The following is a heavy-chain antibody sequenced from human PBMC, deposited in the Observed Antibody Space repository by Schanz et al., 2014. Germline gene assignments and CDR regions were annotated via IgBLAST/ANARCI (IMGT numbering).Heavy chain of an antibody. Sequence: EVQLVESGGGLVKPGGSLRLSCAASGFTFSNYTMYWVRQAPGKGLEWVSAISGSGGSTYYADSVKGRFTISRDNSKNTLYLQMNSLRAEDTAIYYCAKYRYSVFDFDYWGQGTLVTVSS. J-gene: IGHJ4*02. V-gene: IGHV3-23*04. D-gene: IGHD3-16*02. CDR1: GFTFSNYT. CDR2: ISGSGGST. CDR3: AKYRYSVFDFDY.